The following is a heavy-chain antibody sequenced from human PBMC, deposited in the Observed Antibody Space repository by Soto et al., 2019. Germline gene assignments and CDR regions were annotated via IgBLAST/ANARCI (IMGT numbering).Heavy chain of an antibody. V-gene: IGHV1-46*01. CDR1: GYTFTSYY. CDR3: ARDFRWERPAGPPPIYYYGMDV. J-gene: IGHJ6*02. D-gene: IGHD1-26*01. Sequence: ASVKVSCKASGYTFTSYYMHWVRQAPGQGLEWMVIINPSGGSTSYAQKFQGRVTMTRDTSTSTVYMELSSLRSEDTAVYYCARDFRWERPAGPPPIYYYGMDVWGQGTTVTVSS. CDR2: INPSGGST.